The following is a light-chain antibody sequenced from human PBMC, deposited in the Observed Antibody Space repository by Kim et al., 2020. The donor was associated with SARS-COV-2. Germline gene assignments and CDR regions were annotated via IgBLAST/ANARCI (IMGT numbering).Light chain of an antibody. CDR2: DAS. Sequence: ETVLTQSPGTLSLSPGERATLSCRASQSITSYIAWYQQKPGQAPRLLIYDASNRATGIPDRFGGRGSGTDFTLTISSLEPEDFAVYYCQQRANWPPTFGGGTKVDIK. V-gene: IGKV3-11*01. CDR3: QQRANWPPT. J-gene: IGKJ4*01. CDR1: QSITSY.